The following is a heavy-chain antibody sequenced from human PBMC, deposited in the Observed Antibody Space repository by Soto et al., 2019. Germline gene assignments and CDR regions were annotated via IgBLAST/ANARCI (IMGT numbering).Heavy chain of an antibody. CDR1: GGSFSGYY. J-gene: IGHJ5*02. CDR2: TNHSGST. Sequence: SETLSLTCAVYGGSFSGYYWTWIRQPPGTGLEWIGETNHSGSTNYNPSLKSRVTISVDTSKNQFSLKLSSVTAADTAVYYCARHPILWFGELFTWFDPWGQGTLVTVSS. V-gene: IGHV4-34*01. D-gene: IGHD3-10*01. CDR3: ARHPILWFGELFTWFDP.